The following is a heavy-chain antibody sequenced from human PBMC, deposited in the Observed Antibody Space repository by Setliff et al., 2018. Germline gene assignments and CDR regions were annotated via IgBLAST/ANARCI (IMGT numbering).Heavy chain of an antibody. V-gene: IGHV4-39*07. CDR3: ARKQWLDPPGYYYMDV. J-gene: IGHJ6*03. CDR2: VYYSGNT. D-gene: IGHD6-19*01. Sequence: SETLSLTCTVSGGSISTTDYYWGWLRQPPGKGLEWIGCVYYSGNTYYSPSLKSRVTMFVDTSKNQFSLKLNSVPAADMAVYYCARKQWLDPPGYYYMDVWAKGTTVTVSS. CDR1: GGSISTTDYY.